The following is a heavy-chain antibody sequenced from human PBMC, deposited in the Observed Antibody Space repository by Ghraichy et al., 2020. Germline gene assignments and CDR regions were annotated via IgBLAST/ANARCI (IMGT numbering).Heavy chain of an antibody. D-gene: IGHD1-1*01. V-gene: IGHV3-74*01. CDR2: MNPDGGIS. CDR1: GFTFGTYW. CDR3: VRGGLEPFDD. Sequence: GGSLRLSCAASGFTFGTYWMHWVRQTPGKGLTWVSRMNPDGGISSYADSVQGRFHMSRDNARNTLYLQMNSLRVEDTAVYYCVRGGLEPFDDWGQGTLVTVSS. J-gene: IGHJ4*02.